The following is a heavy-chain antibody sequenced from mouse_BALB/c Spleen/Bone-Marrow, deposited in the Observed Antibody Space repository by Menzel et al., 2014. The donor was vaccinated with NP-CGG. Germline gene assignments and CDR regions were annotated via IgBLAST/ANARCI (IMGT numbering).Heavy chain of an antibody. Sequence: EVKLMESGGGLVQPGGSLKLSCESNEYEFXSHDMSWVRKTPEKRLELVAAINSDGGSTYYPDTMEGRFIISRDNTKKTLYLQMSSLRSEDTALYYCARHANWDWFAYWGQGTLVTVSA. CDR3: ARHANWDWFAY. CDR1: EYEFXSHD. D-gene: IGHD4-1*01. J-gene: IGHJ3*01. CDR2: INSDGGST. V-gene: IGHV5-2*01.